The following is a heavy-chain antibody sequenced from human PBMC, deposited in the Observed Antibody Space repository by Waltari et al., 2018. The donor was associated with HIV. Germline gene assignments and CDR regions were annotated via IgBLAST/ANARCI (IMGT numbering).Heavy chain of an antibody. D-gene: IGHD3-22*01. CDR1: GGTFSSYA. J-gene: IGHJ3*02. CDR2: IIPIFGTA. Sequence: QVQLVQSGAEVKKPGSSVKVSCKASGGTFSSYAISWVRQAPGQGLEWMGGIIPIFGTANYAQKFQGRVTITADESTSTAYMELSSLRSEDTAVYYCARLKPDTYYYDSSPLDAFDIWGQGTMVTVSS. CDR3: ARLKPDTYYYDSSPLDAFDI. V-gene: IGHV1-69*01.